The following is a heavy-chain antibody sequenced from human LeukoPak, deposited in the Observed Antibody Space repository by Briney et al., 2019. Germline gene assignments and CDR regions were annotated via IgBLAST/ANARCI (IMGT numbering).Heavy chain of an antibody. CDR2: IYSGGST. CDR1: GFTVSSNY. Sequence: PGGSLRLSCAASGFTVSSNYMSWVRQAPGKGLEWVSVIYSGGSTYYADSVKGRFTISRDNSKNTLYLQMNSLRAEDTAVYYCARYFRCSGATCYTNYWGQGTLVTVSS. V-gene: IGHV3-53*01. D-gene: IGHD2-2*02. J-gene: IGHJ4*02. CDR3: ARYFRCSGATCYTNY.